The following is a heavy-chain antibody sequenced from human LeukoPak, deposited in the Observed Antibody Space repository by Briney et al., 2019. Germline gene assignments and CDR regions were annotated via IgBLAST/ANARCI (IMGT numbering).Heavy chain of an antibody. J-gene: IGHJ4*02. CDR1: GYNFTTYW. D-gene: IGHD4-17*01. V-gene: IGHV5-51*01. CDR3: ARHASGLRGEIYP. CDR2: ICPGDSDT. Sequence: GESLKISCKGSGYNFTTYWIGWVRQMPGKGLEWMGIICPGDSDTRYSPSFQGQVTISADKSVSTAYLQWSSLKASDTAMYYCARHASGLRGEIYPWGQGTLVTVSS.